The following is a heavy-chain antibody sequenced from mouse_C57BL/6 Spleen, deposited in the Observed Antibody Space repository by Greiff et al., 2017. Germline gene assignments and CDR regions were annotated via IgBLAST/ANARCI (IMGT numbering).Heavy chain of an antibody. Sequence: EVKLMESGPELVKPGASVKISCKASGYSFTGYYMNWVKQSPEKSLEWIGEINPSTGGTTYNQKFKAKATLTVDKSSSTAYMQLKSLTSEDSAVYYCARREIYYGNYVTYYYAMDYWGQGTSVTVSS. CDR1: GYSFTGYY. D-gene: IGHD2-1*01. CDR3: ARREIYYGNYVTYYYAMDY. CDR2: INPSTGGT. V-gene: IGHV1-42*01. J-gene: IGHJ4*01.